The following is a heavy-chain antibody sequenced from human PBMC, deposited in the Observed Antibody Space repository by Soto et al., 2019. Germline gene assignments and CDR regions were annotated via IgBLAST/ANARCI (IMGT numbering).Heavy chain of an antibody. CDR2: ISGSGGST. J-gene: IGHJ4*02. V-gene: IGHV3-23*01. D-gene: IGHD2-8*01. CDR3: AKDRGYCTNGVCFDFDY. CDR1: GFTFSSYA. Sequence: EVQLLESGGGLVQPGGSLRLSCAASGFTFSSYAMSWVRQAPGKGLEWVSAISGSGGSTYYADSVKGRFTISRDNSKNTLYLQMNSLRAEDTAVYYCAKDRGYCTNGVCFDFDYWGQGTLGTVSS.